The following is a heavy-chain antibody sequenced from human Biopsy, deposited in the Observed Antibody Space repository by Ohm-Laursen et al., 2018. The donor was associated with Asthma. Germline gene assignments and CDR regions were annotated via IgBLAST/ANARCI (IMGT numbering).Heavy chain of an antibody. J-gene: IGHJ2*01. D-gene: IGHD2-2*01. CDR1: GDAMSTSGSY. CDR3: ARAVSSRSYLYFHL. Sequence: SETLSLTCLVSGDAMSTSGSYWGWIRQSPGKGLEWIGSIYYSGRTYYNPSLESRVTISADTSKNHFSLKVTSVTAADTSVYYCARAVSSRSYLYFHLCCRGDLLTVSS. V-gene: IGHV4-39*02. CDR2: IYYSGRT.